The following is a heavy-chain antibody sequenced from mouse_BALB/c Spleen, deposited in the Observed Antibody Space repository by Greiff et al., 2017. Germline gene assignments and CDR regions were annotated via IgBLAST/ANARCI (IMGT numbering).Heavy chain of an antibody. CDR1: GYSFTSYW. CDR2: IDPSDSET. V-gene: IGHV1S126*01. D-gene: IGHD3-1*01. Sequence: VQGVESGPQLVRPGASVKISCKASGYSFTSYWMHWVKQRPGQGLEWIGMIDPSDSETRLNQKFKDKATLTVDKSSSTAYMQLSSPTSEDSAVYYCARRATWAMDYWGQGTSVTVSS. CDR3: ARRATWAMDY. J-gene: IGHJ4*01.